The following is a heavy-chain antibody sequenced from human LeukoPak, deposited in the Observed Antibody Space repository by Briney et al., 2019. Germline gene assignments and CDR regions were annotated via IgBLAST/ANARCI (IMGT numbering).Heavy chain of an antibody. J-gene: IGHJ4*02. CDR2: IGISSGNT. CDR3: ARDHNYAFDN. Sequence: PRGSLRLSCAASGFTVSSNYMNWVRQAPGKGLEWISYIGISSGNTKYADSVKGRFTISADNARNSLYLQMNSLRVEDTAVYYCARDHNYAFDNWGQGTLVSVSS. V-gene: IGHV3-11*06. D-gene: IGHD1-1*01. CDR1: GFTVSSNY.